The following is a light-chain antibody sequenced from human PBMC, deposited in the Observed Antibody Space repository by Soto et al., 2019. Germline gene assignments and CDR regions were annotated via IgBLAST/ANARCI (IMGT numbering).Light chain of an antibody. CDR3: QQSDSTPWT. V-gene: IGKV1-39*01. J-gene: IGKJ1*01. CDR2: AAS. Sequence: DLPMTQSPSSLSASVGVRVTITCRARQSISSYLNWYQQKPGKAPKLLIYAASSLQSGVPSRFSGSGSGTDFTLTSSSLQPEDIATYYCQQSDSTPWTCGQGTKVESK. CDR1: QSISSY.